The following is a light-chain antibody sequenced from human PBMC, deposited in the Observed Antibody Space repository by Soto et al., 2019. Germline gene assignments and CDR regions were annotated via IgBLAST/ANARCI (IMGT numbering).Light chain of an antibody. Sequence: QPVLTQPPSASASLGASVTLTCTLSSGYSNYEVDWYQQRPGKGPRFVMRVGTGGIVGSKGDGIPDRFSVLGSGLNRYLTIKNIQEEDESDYHCGADHGSGNNFVTVVFGGGTKLTVL. CDR2: VGTGGIVG. CDR1: SGYSNYE. J-gene: IGLJ2*01. V-gene: IGLV9-49*01. CDR3: GADHGSGNNFVTVV.